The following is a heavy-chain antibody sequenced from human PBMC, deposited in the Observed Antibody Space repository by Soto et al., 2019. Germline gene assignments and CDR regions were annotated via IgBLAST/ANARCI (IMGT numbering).Heavy chain of an antibody. V-gene: IGHV4-39*01. D-gene: IGHD2-2*01. CDR2: IHSSGST. J-gene: IGHJ6*03. CDR1: GVSISKSSYY. CDR3: ARLVIVPAAMSDSYMDV. Sequence: QLQMEESGPGLVKPSETLSLSCTVSGVSISKSSYYWGWIRQPPGRGLEWIGSIHSSGSTSYNPSLENPVTQSVDTSKNQFSLRLNSVTAADTAVYYCARLVIVPAAMSDSYMDVWGKGATVTVSS.